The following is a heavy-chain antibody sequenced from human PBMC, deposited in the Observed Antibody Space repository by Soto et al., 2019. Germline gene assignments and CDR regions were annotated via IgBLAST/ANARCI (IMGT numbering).Heavy chain of an antibody. CDR2: INSDGSRT. CDR3: ARGLLRESYSTLGF. V-gene: IGHV3-74*01. J-gene: IGHJ4*02. CDR1: GFTLSSYW. Sequence: EVQLVESGGGLVQPGGSLRLSCAASGFTLSSYWMHWVRQAPGKGLVWVSRINSDGSRTNYSDSVKGRFTISRDNAKNTLYLQMNSLRADDTALYFCARGLLRESYSTLGFWGQGTVVTVSS. D-gene: IGHD3-16*01.